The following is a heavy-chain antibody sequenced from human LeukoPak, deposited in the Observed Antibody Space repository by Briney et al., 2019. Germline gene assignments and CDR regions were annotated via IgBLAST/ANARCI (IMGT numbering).Heavy chain of an antibody. CDR2: ISAYNGNT. CDR3: ARDSKAAFDYGEGFDY. Sequence: GASVKVSCKASGYTFTSYGISWVRQAPGQGLEWMGWISAYNGNTNYAQKLQGRVTMTTDTSTSTAYMGLRSLRSDDTAVYYCARDSKAAFDYGEGFDYWGQGTLVTVSS. D-gene: IGHD4-17*01. V-gene: IGHV1-18*01. CDR1: GYTFTSYG. J-gene: IGHJ4*02.